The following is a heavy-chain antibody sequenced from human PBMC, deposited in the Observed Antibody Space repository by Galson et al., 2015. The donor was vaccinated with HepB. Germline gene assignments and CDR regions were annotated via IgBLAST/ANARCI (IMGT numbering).Heavy chain of an antibody. J-gene: IGHJ4*02. CDR2: TSPSGDMS. CDR3: AKVQPRKNDGWYYSAWGEIDS. CDR1: GFTFDYYA. V-gene: IGHV3-23*01. Sequence: SLRLSCAASGFTFDYYAMTWVRQAPGKGLEWVSGTSPSGDMSFVANSVRGRFTISRDNSRSVLYLHMKGLRVEDTALYYCAKVQPRKNDGWYYSAWGEIDSWGQGTLVSVSS. D-gene: IGHD6-19*01.